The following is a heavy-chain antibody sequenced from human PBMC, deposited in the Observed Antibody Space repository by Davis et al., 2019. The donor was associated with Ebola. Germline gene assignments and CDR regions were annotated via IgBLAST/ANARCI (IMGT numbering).Heavy chain of an antibody. CDR2: IKTDGSSI. V-gene: IGHV3-74*03. CDR1: GFTFRNYW. CDR3: TRVGYGDSWRWFDS. D-gene: IGHD4-17*01. J-gene: IGHJ5*01. Sequence: GESLKISCAASGFTFRNYWMHWVRQAPGKGLVWVSRIKTDGSSITYADSVKVRFTISRDNAKNTVYLQMNSLRAEDTAVYYCTRVGYGDSWRWFDSWGQGTLVTVSS.